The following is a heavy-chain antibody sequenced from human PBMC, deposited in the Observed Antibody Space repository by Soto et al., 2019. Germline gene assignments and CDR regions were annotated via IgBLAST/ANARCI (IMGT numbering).Heavy chain of an antibody. Sequence: VQLLESGGGFVQPGGSLRLSCAATGFTFSVYAMTWVRQAPGKGLEWVAVISYDGSDKYYSDSVRGRFTISRDNSMNTLYLQMNSLRTEDTAVYYCAKSPNFYCSSYHCYKYYFDYWGQGTLVTVSS. D-gene: IGHD2-2*01. CDR3: AKSPNFYCSSYHCYKYYFDY. CDR1: GFTFSVYA. V-gene: IGHV3-30*18. CDR2: ISYDGSDK. J-gene: IGHJ4*02.